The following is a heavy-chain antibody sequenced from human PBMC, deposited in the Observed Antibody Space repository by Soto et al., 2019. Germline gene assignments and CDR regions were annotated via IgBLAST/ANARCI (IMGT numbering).Heavy chain of an antibody. CDR1: GFTFRSYA. Sequence: QVHLVASGGGMVQPGRSLRLACTASGFTFRSYAMHWVRQAPGKGLEWVAVISYSGSNTYYADSVQGRFSISRDISNNTWFLQMNSLRSEDTAVYYCARAPGGSTETFDAWGQGTLVTVSS. V-gene: IGHV3-30-3*01. CDR3: ARAPGGSTETFDA. D-gene: IGHD3-10*01. J-gene: IGHJ4*02. CDR2: ISYSGSNT.